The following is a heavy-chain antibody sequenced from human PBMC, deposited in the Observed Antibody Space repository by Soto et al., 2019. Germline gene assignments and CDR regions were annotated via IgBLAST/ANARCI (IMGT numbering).Heavy chain of an antibody. V-gene: IGHV3-30-3*01. CDR1: GFTFSSYA. Sequence: GGSLRLSCAASGFTFSSYAMHWVRQAPGKGLEWVAVISYDGSNKYYADSVKGRFTISRDNSKNTLYLQMNSLRAEDTAAYYCARDRNIVVVTAIAIYWGQGTLVTVSS. D-gene: IGHD2-21*02. CDR2: ISYDGSNK. J-gene: IGHJ4*02. CDR3: ARDRNIVVVTAIAIY.